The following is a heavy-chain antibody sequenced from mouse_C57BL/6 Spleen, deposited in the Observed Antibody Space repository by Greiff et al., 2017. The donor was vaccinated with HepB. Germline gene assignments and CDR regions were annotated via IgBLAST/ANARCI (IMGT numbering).Heavy chain of an antibody. CDR1: GFTFSDAW. V-gene: IGHV6-6*01. CDR3: TRITTVVATRYFDV. D-gene: IGHD1-1*01. Sequence: EVQRVESGGGLVQPGGSMKLSCAASGFTFSDAWMDWVRQSPEKGLEWVAEIRNKANNHATYYAESVKGRFTISRDDSKSSVYLQMNSLRAEDTGIYYCTRITTVVATRYFDVWGTGTTVTVSS. CDR2: IRNKANNHAT. J-gene: IGHJ1*03.